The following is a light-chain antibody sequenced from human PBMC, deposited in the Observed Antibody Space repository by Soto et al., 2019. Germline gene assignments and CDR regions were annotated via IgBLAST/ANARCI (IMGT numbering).Light chain of an antibody. J-gene: IGLJ2*01. CDR3: ETWDRNSVV. CDR2: LEGSGSY. Sequence: QSVLTQSSSASASLGSSVKLTCTLSSGHSGYIIAWHQQQPGKAPRYLMKLEGSGSYNKGTGVPDRFSGSSSGADRYLTISNLQFEDEADYYCETWDRNSVVFGGGTQLTVL. CDR1: SGHSGYI. V-gene: IGLV4-60*02.